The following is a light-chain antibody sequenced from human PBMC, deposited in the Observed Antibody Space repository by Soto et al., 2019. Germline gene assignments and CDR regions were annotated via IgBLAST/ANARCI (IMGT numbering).Light chain of an antibody. CDR2: AAS. V-gene: IGKV1-39*01. CDR1: QNINIY. J-gene: IGKJ5*01. CDR3: LQHNSYPIT. Sequence: DIQMTQSPSSLSASVGDRVTITCRASQNINIYLNWYQQKPGKAPILLIYAASSLQSGVPSRFGGSGSGTDFTLTINNLQPEDFATYYCLQHNSYPITFGQGTRLEIK.